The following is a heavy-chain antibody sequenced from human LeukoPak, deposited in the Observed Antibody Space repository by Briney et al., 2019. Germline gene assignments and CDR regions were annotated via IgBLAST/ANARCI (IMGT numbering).Heavy chain of an antibody. CDR2: INPVGGST. CDR1: GYTFANYY. V-gene: IGHV1-46*01. J-gene: IGHJ4*02. D-gene: IGHD6-19*01. CDR3: ARGGSLAAAPHLYYFDY. Sequence: GASVTVSCTSSGYTFANYYLHWVRQAPGQGLEWMGIINPVGGSTTYTQKFQGRVTMTRDTSTSTIYMDLSSLRSEDTAVYYCARGGSLAAAPHLYYFDYWGQGSLVTVSS.